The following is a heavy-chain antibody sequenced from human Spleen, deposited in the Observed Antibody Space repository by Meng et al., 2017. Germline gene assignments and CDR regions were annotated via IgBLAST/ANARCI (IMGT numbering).Heavy chain of an antibody. J-gene: IGHJ4*02. Sequence: GSLRLSCTVSGGSVSSGSYYWNWIRQPPGKGLEWIGYIYYSGNTNCTPSLKSRVTISVDTSKNQFSLKLSSVTAADTAVYYCAREYDSSGSFDYWGQGTLVTVSS. V-gene: IGHV4-61*01. CDR2: IYYSGNT. D-gene: IGHD3-22*01. CDR1: GGSVSSGSYY. CDR3: AREYDSSGSFDY.